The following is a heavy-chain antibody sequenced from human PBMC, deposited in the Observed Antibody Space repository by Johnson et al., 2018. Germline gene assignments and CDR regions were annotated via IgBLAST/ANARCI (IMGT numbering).Heavy chain of an antibody. CDR2: LRRQANNYAT. V-gene: IGHV3-73*02. CDR1: GFTFSGSA. J-gene: IGHJ4*02. D-gene: IGHD3-22*01. Sequence: VQLQESGGGLVQPGGSLKLSCAASGFTFSGSAMHWVRQASGKGLEWVGRLRRQANNYATSYGASVKGRFTISRDDSKNTAYLQMNSLKHEDTALYSCTRRYCHDSSGYYQGGYWGQGTLVTVSS. CDR3: TRRYCHDSSGYYQGGY.